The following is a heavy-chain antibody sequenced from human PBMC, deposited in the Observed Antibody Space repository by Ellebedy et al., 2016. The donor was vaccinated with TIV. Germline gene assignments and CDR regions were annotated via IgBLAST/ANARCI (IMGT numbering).Heavy chain of an antibody. CDR1: GYTFTSYD. CDR3: ARGRSRNGDLGMDV. J-gene: IGHJ6*02. V-gene: IGHV1-8*01. Sequence: ASVKVSCXASGYTFTSYDINWVRQATGQGLEWMGWMNPNSGNTGYAQKFQGRVTMTRNTSISTAYMDLSSLRSDDTAVYYCARGRSRNGDLGMDVWGQGTTVTVSS. CDR2: MNPNSGNT. D-gene: IGHD4-17*01.